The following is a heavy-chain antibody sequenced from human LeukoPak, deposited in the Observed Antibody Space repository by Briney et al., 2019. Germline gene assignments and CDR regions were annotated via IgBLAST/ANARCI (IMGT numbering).Heavy chain of an antibody. CDR1: GYTFTGYY. J-gene: IGHJ4*02. CDR3: ARGGPYDILTGYSGSLDY. V-gene: IGHV1-2*02. D-gene: IGHD3-9*01. CDR2: INPNSGGT. Sequence: ASVKVSCKASGYTFTGYYMHWVRQAPGQGLEWMGWINPNSGGTNYAQKFQGRVTMTRDTSISTAYMELSRLRSDDTAVYYCARGGPYDILTGYSGSLDYWGQGTLVTVSS.